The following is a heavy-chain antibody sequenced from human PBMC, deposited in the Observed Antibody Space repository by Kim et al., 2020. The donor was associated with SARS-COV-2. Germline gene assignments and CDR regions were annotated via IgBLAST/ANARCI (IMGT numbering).Heavy chain of an antibody. V-gene: IGHV3-30*18. Sequence: GGSLRLSCAASGFTFSSYGMHWVRQAPGKGLEWVAVISYDGSNKYYADSVKGRFTISRDNSKNTLYLQMNSLRAEDTAVYYCAKDRNFWSGYPFLDYWGQGTLVTVSS. J-gene: IGHJ4*02. CDR2: ISYDGSNK. D-gene: IGHD3-3*01. CDR3: AKDRNFWSGYPFLDY. CDR1: GFTFSSYG.